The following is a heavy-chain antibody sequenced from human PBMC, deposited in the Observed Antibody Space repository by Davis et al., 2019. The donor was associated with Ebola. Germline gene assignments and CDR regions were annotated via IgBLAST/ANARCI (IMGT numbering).Heavy chain of an antibody. V-gene: IGHV3-30-3*01. CDR1: GFTLSNYA. CDR2: ISYDGSNE. Sequence: GESLKISCAASGFTLSNYAMHWVRQAPGKGLEWVAVISYDGSNEYYADSVKGRFIISRDNSKNTLYLQMNSLRADDTAVYYCARGWFYDWGQGTLVTVSS. J-gene: IGHJ5*02. CDR3: ARGWFYD.